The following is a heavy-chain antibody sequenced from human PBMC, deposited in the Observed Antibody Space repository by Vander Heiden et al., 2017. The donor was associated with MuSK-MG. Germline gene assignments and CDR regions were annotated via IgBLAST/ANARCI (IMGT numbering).Heavy chain of an antibody. J-gene: IGHJ4*02. D-gene: IGHD1-1*01. CDR1: GFSFPSFT. V-gene: IGHV3-21*01. Sequence: VQLVESGGGLVKPGGSLRLSCDGSGFSFPSFTRAWVRQAPGREPEWVECISPSSTYIYFKDALKGRFTISRDNAANSLFLQMNSLRVEDSALYYCARGGETSMEPFVSWGQGTLVTVSS. CDR3: ARGGETSMEPFVS. CDR2: ISPSSTYI.